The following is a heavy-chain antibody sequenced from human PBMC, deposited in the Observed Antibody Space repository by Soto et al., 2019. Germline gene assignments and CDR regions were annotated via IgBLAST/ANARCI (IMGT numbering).Heavy chain of an antibody. Sequence: SVKVSCKASGGTFSSYAISWVRQAPGQGLEWMGGIIPIFGTANYAQKFQGRVTITADESTSTAYMELSSLRSEDTAVYYCARSIVPAAMNFGYYFDYWGQGTLVTVSS. CDR1: GGTFSSYA. J-gene: IGHJ4*02. CDR3: ARSIVPAAMNFGYYFDY. CDR2: IIPIFGTA. D-gene: IGHD2-2*01. V-gene: IGHV1-69*13.